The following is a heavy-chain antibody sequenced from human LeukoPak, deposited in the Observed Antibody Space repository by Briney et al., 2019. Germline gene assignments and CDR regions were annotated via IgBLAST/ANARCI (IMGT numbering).Heavy chain of an antibody. CDR2: ISTSSSYI. CDR3: ARERTPKHYYGSGTYDRYFDH. Sequence: PGGSLRLSCAASGFAFSSYTMNWVRQAPGKGLEWVSFISTSSSYIYYADSVKGRFTISRDTTQNSLFLQMNSLRAEDTALYYCARERTPKHYYGSGTYDRYFDHWGQGTLVTVSS. CDR1: GFAFSSYT. J-gene: IGHJ4*02. V-gene: IGHV3-21*01. D-gene: IGHD3-10*01.